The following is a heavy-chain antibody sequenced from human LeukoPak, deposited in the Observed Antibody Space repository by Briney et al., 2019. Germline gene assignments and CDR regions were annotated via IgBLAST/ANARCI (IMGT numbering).Heavy chain of an antibody. Sequence: GGSLRLSCAASGFTFSSYSMNWVRQAPGKGLEWVSYISSSSRTIYYADSVKGRFTISRDNAKNSLYLQMNSLRAEDTAVYYCARLPMWFDPWGQGTLVTVSS. V-gene: IGHV3-48*01. CDR2: ISSSSRTI. CDR1: GFTFSSYS. CDR3: ARLPMWFDP. J-gene: IGHJ5*02.